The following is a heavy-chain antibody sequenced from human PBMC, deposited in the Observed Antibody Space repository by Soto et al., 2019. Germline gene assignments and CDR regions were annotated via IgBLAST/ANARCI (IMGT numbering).Heavy chain of an antibody. CDR3: ARGGVAVAGTPPYFDY. D-gene: IGHD6-19*01. CDR2: IWYDGSNK. V-gene: IGHV3-33*01. J-gene: IGHJ4*02. Sequence: QVQLVESGGGVVQPGRSLRLSCAASGFTFSSYGMHWVRQAPGKGLEWVAVIWYDGSNKYYADSVKGRFTISSDNSKNTLYLQMNSLRAEDTAVYYCARGGVAVAGTPPYFDYWGQGTLVTVSS. CDR1: GFTFSSYG.